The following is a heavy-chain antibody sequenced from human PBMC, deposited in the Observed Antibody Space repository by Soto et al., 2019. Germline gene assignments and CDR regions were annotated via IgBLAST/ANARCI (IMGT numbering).Heavy chain of an antibody. D-gene: IGHD2-15*01. V-gene: IGHV4-39*01. Sequence: CTVSGGSISSGGYYWGWVRQPPGKGLDWIGNIYYSGSTFYNPSLRSRATLSVDTSKNQFSLRLNSVTVADTAVYFCAGFVVPASRNSDFDYWGQGTLVTVSS. CDR3: AGFVVPASRNSDFDY. CDR2: IYYSGST. CDR1: GGSISSGGYY. J-gene: IGHJ4*02.